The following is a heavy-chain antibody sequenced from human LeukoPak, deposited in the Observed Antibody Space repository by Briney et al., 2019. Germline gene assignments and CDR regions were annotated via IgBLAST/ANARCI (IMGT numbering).Heavy chain of an antibody. Sequence: GASVKVSCKASGYTFTSYDINWVRQATGQGPEWMGWMNPNSGNTGYAQKFQGRVTMTRNTSISTAYMELSSLRSEDTAVYYCARSRSYYYDSSGYSDYWGQGTLVTVSS. J-gene: IGHJ4*02. CDR3: ARSRSYYYDSSGYSDY. CDR2: MNPNSGNT. V-gene: IGHV1-8*01. CDR1: GYTFTSYD. D-gene: IGHD3-22*01.